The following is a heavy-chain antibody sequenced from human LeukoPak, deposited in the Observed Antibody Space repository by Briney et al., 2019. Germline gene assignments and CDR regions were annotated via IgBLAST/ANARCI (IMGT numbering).Heavy chain of an antibody. Sequence: ASVKVSCKASGYTFTSYGISWVRQAPGQGLEWMGWISAYNGNTNYAQKFQGRVTMTRDTSISTAYMELSRLRSDDTAVYYCARDLTPHYYDMVRGGIDYWGQGTLVTVSS. CDR3: ARDLTPHYYDMVRGGIDY. CDR1: GYTFTSYG. V-gene: IGHV1-18*01. J-gene: IGHJ4*02. D-gene: IGHD3-10*01. CDR2: ISAYNGNT.